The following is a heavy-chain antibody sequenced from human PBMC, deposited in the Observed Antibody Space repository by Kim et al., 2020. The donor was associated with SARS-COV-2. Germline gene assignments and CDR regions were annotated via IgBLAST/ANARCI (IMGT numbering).Heavy chain of an antibody. J-gene: IGHJ3*02. D-gene: IGHD6-19*01. CDR3: ARDPNRGWRNDAFDI. Sequence: PTLKHRITISVDTSKNQFSRKLSSVTDADTTVYYCARDPNRGWRNDAFDIWGQGTMVTVSS. V-gene: IGHV4-31*02.